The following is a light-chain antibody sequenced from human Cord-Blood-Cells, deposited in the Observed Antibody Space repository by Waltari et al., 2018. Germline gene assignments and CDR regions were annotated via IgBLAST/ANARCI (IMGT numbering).Light chain of an antibody. CDR3: QQYDNLPLT. J-gene: IGKJ4*01. CDR2: DAS. CDR1: QDISNY. V-gene: IGKV1-33*01. Sequence: DIQMTQSPYSLSASVGDRVTITCQASQDISNYLNWYQQKPGKAPKLLIYDASNLETGVPSRFSGSGSGTDFTFTISSLQPEDIATYYCQQYDNLPLTFGGGTKVRSN.